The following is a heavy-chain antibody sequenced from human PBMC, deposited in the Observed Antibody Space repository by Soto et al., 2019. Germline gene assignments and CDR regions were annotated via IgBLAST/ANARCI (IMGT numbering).Heavy chain of an antibody. Sequence: VASVKVSCKASGYTFASYAISWMRHAPGQGLEWMGWISAYNGNTNYAQKLQGRVTMTTDTSTSTAYMELRSLRSDDTAVYYCARDPPPPDYWGQGTLVTVSS. V-gene: IGHV1-18*01. J-gene: IGHJ4*02. CDR2: ISAYNGNT. CDR3: ARDPPPPDY. CDR1: GYTFASYA.